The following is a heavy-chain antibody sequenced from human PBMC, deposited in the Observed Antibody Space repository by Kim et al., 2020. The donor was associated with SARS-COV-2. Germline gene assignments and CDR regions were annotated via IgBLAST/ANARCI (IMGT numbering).Heavy chain of an antibody. Sequence: AQKFPGRVPMTRDTSTSTVYMELSSLRSEDTAVYYCARAGVVPAARSGFDYWGQGTLVTVSS. CDR3: ARAGVVPAARSGFDY. D-gene: IGHD2-2*01. V-gene: IGHV1-46*01. J-gene: IGHJ4*02.